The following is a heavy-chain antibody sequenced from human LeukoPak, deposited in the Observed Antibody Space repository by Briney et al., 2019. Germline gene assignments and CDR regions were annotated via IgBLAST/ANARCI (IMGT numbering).Heavy chain of an antibody. Sequence: SETLSLSCTVSGGSISSNFWSWIRQPPGKGLEWIGYMYYSGSTNYNPSLKSRVTISVDMSKNQVSLKLNSVTAADTAVYYCARLVRGIYDYFDYWGQGTLVTVSS. J-gene: IGHJ4*02. V-gene: IGHV4-59*12. CDR1: GGSISSNF. CDR3: ARLVRGIYDYFDY. CDR2: MYYSGST. D-gene: IGHD3-10*01.